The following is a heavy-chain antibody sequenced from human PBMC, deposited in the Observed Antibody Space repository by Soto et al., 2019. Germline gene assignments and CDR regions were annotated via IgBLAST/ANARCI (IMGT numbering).Heavy chain of an antibody. V-gene: IGHV1-3*05. CDR1: GYTFTSYA. CDR2: INAGNGNT. J-gene: IGHJ2*01. Sequence: QVQLVQSGAEEKKPGASVKVSCKASGYTFTSYAMHCVRQAPGQRLEWMGWINAGNGNTKYSQQFQGRVTITRDTSASTAYMELSRLSSESTAVYYCARAPSWWYFDLWGRGTLVTVSS. CDR3: ARAPSWWYFDL.